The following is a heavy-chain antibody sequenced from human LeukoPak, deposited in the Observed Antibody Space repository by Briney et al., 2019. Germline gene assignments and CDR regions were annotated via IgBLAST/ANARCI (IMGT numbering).Heavy chain of an antibody. Sequence: ASVKVSCKASGYTFTSYGISWVRQAPGQGLERMGWISAYNGNTNYAQKLQGRVTMTTDTSTSTAYMELRSLRSDDTAVYYCARDLYYDFWSGYYSRDDYYYGMDVWGQGTTVTVSS. D-gene: IGHD3-3*01. CDR3: ARDLYYDFWSGYYSRDDYYYGMDV. V-gene: IGHV1-18*01. CDR1: GYTFTSYG. CDR2: ISAYNGNT. J-gene: IGHJ6*02.